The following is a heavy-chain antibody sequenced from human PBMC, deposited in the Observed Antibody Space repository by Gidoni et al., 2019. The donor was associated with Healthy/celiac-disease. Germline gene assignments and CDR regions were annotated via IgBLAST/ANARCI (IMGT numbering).Heavy chain of an antibody. J-gene: IGHJ5*02. V-gene: IGHV4-39*01. CDR3: ARHQVVVPAAITIWFDP. Sequence: QLQLQESGPGLVKPSETLSLTCTVSGGSISSSSYYWGWIRQPPGKGLEWIGSIYYSGSTYYNPSLKSRVTISVDTSKNQFSLKLSSVTAADTAVYYCARHQVVVPAAITIWFDPWGQGTLVTVSS. CDR1: GGSISSSSYY. D-gene: IGHD2-2*02. CDR2: IYYSGST.